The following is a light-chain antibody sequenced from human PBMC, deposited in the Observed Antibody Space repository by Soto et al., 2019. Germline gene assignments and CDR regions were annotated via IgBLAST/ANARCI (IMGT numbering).Light chain of an antibody. V-gene: IGLV2-14*01. Sequence: QSALTQPASVSGSPGQSITISCTGTSSDVGGYNYASWYQQHPAKVPKLMIYHVSNRPSGVSDRFSGSKSGNTASLTISGLQAEDEADYYCYSYTTSSTYVFGTGTKVTVL. J-gene: IGLJ1*01. CDR1: SSDVGGYNY. CDR3: YSYTTSSTYV. CDR2: HVS.